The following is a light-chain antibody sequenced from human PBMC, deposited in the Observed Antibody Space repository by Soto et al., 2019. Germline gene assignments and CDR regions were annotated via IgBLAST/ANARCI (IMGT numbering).Light chain of an antibody. CDR2: DAS. V-gene: IGKV1-5*01. Sequence: DIQVTQSPSTLSASVGDRVTITCRASQSISNWLAWYQQKPGKAPRLLIYDASSLESGVPSRFSGSGSGTEFTLTISSLQPDDFATYYCQQYNRYSWTFGQGTKVDIK. J-gene: IGKJ1*01. CDR1: QSISNW. CDR3: QQYNRYSWT.